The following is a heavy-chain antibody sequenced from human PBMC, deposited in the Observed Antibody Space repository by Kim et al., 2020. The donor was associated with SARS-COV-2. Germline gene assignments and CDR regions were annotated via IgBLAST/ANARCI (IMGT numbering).Heavy chain of an antibody. CDR1: GFTFSSYE. D-gene: IGHD2-2*02. Sequence: GGSLRLSCAASGFTFSSYEMNWVRQAPGKGLEWVSYISSSGSTIYYADSVKGRFTISRDNAKNSLYLQKNSLRAEDTAVYYCARDDPSSSGVGAIPVYWGQGTLVTVSS. J-gene: IGHJ4*02. CDR3: ARDDPSSSGVGAIPVY. V-gene: IGHV3-48*03. CDR2: ISSSGSTI.